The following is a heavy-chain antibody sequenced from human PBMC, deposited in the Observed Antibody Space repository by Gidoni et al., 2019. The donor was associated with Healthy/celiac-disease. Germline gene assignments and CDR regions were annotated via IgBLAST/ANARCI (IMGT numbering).Heavy chain of an antibody. CDR3: ARGFIPGDY. D-gene: IGHD3-16*02. CDR1: FSSYA. Sequence: FSSYAMHWVRQAPGKGLEWVAVISYDGSNQYYADSVKGRFTISRDNSKNTLYLQLNSLRAEDTAVYYCARGFIPGDYWGQGTLVTVSS. CDR2: ISYDGSNQ. J-gene: IGHJ4*02. V-gene: IGHV3-30*04.